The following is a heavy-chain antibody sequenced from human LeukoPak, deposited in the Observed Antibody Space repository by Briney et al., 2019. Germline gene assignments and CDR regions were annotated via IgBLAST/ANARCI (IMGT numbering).Heavy chain of an antibody. D-gene: IGHD5-18*01. CDR2: IYYSGST. CDR3: ARSRIQGWFDP. J-gene: IGHJ5*02. Sequence: SETLSLTCTVSGGSISSSSYYWGWIRQPPGKGLEWIGYIYYSGSTNYNPSLKSRVTISVDTSKNQFSLKLSSVTAADTAVYYCARSRIQGWFDPWGQGTLVTVSS. CDR1: GGSISSSSYY. V-gene: IGHV4-61*05.